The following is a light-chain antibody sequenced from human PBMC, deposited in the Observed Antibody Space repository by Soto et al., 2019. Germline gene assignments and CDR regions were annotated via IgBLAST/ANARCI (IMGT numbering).Light chain of an antibody. V-gene: IGKV1-5*03. J-gene: IGKJ2*01. CDR3: QEYKTGPGYN. CDR2: KTS. Sequence: DIQMTQSPSTLSASVGDRVTITCRASQSFGRWLAWYQQKPGKAPELLIYKTSTLERGVPSRFSGSGSGTEFTLSISSLQPDDCATYYCQEYKTGPGYNFGQGTRLEIK. CDR1: QSFGRW.